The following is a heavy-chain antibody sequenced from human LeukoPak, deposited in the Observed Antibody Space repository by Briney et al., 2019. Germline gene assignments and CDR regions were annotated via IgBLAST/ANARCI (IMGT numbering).Heavy chain of an antibody. D-gene: IGHD3-9*01. CDR2: INHSGST. V-gene: IGHV4-34*01. Sequence: PSETLSLTCAVYGGSFSGYYWSWIRQPPGKGLEWIGEINHSGSTNYNPSLKSRVTISVDTSKNQFSLKLSSVTAADTAVYYCARGLVLRYFDWGPRGLGYFDYWGQGTLVTVSS. CDR3: ARGLVLRYFDWGPRGLGYFDY. CDR1: GGSFSGYY. J-gene: IGHJ4*02.